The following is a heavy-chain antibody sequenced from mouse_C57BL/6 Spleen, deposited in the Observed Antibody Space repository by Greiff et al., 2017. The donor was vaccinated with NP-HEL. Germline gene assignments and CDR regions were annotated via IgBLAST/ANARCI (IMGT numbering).Heavy chain of an antibody. J-gene: IGHJ1*03. V-gene: IGHV1-69*01. D-gene: IGHD1-1*01. CDR1: GYTFTSYW. CDR3: ARSGTTGGWYFDV. CDR2: IDPSDSYT. Sequence: QVQLQQSGAELVMPGASVKLSCKASGYTFTSYWMHWVKQRPGQGLEWIGEIDPSDSYTNYNQKFKGKSTLTVDKSSSTAYMQLSSLTSEDSAVYYCARSGTTGGWYFDVWGKGTTVTVSS.